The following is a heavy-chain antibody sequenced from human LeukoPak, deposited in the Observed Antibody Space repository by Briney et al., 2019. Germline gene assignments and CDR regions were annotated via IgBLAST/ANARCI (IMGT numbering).Heavy chain of an antibody. V-gene: IGHV4-34*01. D-gene: IGHD3-10*01. CDR1: GGSFSGCY. Sequence: SETLSLTCAVYGGSFSGCYWSWIRQPPGKGLERIGEINHSGSTNYNPSLKSRVTISVDTSKNQFSLKLNSVTAADTAVYYCAKSNGYGLVDIWGQGTMVTVSS. J-gene: IGHJ3*02. CDR2: INHSGST. CDR3: AKSNGYGLVDI.